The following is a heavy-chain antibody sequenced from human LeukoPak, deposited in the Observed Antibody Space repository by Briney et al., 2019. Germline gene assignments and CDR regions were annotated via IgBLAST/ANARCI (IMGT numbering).Heavy chain of an antibody. D-gene: IGHD2-8*01. V-gene: IGHV3-23*01. J-gene: IGHJ3*02. CDR3: AKDSVQRNGVFDAFDI. Sequence: PGGSLGLSCTASGFTFSDYAMNWVRQAPGRGLEWVSHIGGGGRHTHYADAVKGRFTVSRDNSKNTLYLQINSLRADDTAVFYCAKDSVQRNGVFDAFDIWGQGTMVTVSS. CDR2: IGGGGRHT. CDR1: GFTFSDYA.